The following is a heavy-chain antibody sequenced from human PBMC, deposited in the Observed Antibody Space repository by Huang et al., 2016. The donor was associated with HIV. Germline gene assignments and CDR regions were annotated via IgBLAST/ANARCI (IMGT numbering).Heavy chain of an antibody. J-gene: IGHJ3*02. Sequence: QVQLVQSGAEVKKPAASVKVSCKVSGYTRTEISMHWVRQAPGEWLEWMGCIDPEEDEKIYAQKFQGRVTMTEDASADTAYMEMSSLRSEDTAVYYCATARIYDYVSFDIWGQETMVTVSS. CDR2: IDPEEDEK. V-gene: IGHV1-24*01. D-gene: IGHD3-16*01. CDR1: GYTRTEIS. CDR3: ATARIYDYVSFDI.